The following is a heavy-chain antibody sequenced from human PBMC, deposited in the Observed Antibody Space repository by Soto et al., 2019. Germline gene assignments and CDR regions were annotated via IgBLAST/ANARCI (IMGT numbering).Heavy chain of an antibody. CDR2: ISAYNGNT. J-gene: IGHJ6*02. Sequence: ASVKVSCKASGYTFTSYGISWVRQAPGQGLEWMGWISAYNGNTNYAQKLQGRVTMTTDTSTSTAYMELRSLRSDDTAVYYCARVEAHCTNGVCYTLGVYYYYYYGMDVWCQGPTVTVSS. CDR1: GYTFTSYG. CDR3: ARVEAHCTNGVCYTLGVYYYYYYGMDV. V-gene: IGHV1-18*01. D-gene: IGHD2-8*01.